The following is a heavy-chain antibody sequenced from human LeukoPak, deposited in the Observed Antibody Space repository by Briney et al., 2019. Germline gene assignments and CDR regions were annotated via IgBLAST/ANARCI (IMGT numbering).Heavy chain of an antibody. J-gene: IGHJ4*02. D-gene: IGHD3-22*01. CDR3: ARDGSNDRSGYDY. V-gene: IGHV3-7*01. CDR2: IKQDGSEK. CDR1: GFTFRSYW. Sequence: GGSLRLSCAASGFTFRSYWMSWVRQAPGKGLEWVANIKQDGSEKYYVDSVKGRFTISRDNAKNSPYLHMDSLRADDTAVYYCARDGSNDRSGYDYWRQGTIVTVSS.